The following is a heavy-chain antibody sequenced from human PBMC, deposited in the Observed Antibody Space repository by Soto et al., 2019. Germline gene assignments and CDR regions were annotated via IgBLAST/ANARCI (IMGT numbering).Heavy chain of an antibody. D-gene: IGHD2-15*01. Sequence: PGGSLRLSCTASGFTFSTYWMSWVRQAPGMGLEWVANIGEDGSEKYYVDSVKGRFTISRDNAKNSLYLQMNSLRADDTAVYYCARGSGGHNYYYGMDLWGQGTTVTVSS. CDR3: ARGSGGHNYYYGMDL. CDR2: IGEDGSEK. V-gene: IGHV3-7*03. CDR1: GFTFSTYW. J-gene: IGHJ6*02.